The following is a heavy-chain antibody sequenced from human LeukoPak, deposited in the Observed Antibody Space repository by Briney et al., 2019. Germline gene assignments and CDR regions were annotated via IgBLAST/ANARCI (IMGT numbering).Heavy chain of an antibody. J-gene: IGHJ4*02. CDR2: IGTAGDT. CDR1: GFTFSSYD. D-gene: IGHD2-2*02. Sequence: PGGSLRLSCAASGFTFSSYDMHWVRQATGKGLEWVSAIGTAGDTYYPGSVKGRFTISRENAKNSLYLQMNSLRAGDTAVYYCARVAGYCSSTSCYTFYDYWGQGTLVTVSS. V-gene: IGHV3-13*01. CDR3: ARVAGYCSSTSCYTFYDY.